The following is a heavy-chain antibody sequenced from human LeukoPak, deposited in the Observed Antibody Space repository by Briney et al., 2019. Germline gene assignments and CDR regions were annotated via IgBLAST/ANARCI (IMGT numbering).Heavy chain of an antibody. CDR2: INPGDRST. CDR3: ARAGDRTGYYLGSRFDY. CDR1: GYTFTSYY. J-gene: IGHJ4*02. Sequence: AAVKVSFKASGYTFTSYYIHWVRQTPGQGLEWMGIINPGDRSTTYAQKFQGRVTMTRDTSTSTVYMELSSLRSDDTAVYYCARAGDRTGYYLGSRFDYWGQGTLVTVSS. D-gene: IGHD3/OR15-3a*01. V-gene: IGHV1-46*01.